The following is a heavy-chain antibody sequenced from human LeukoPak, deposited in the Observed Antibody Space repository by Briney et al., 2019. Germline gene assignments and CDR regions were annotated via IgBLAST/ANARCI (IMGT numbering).Heavy chain of an antibody. CDR3: ARDLSQDLSRGGSGYDY. CDR1: GYTFTSYG. V-gene: IGHV1-18*01. CDR2: ISAYNGNT. J-gene: IGHJ4*02. Sequence: ASVKVSCKASGYTFTSYGISWVRQAPGQGLEWMGWISAYNGNTNYAQKLQGRDTMTTDTSTSTAYMELRSLRFDDTAVYYCARDLSQDLSRGGSGYDYWGQGTLVTVSS. D-gene: IGHD5-12*01.